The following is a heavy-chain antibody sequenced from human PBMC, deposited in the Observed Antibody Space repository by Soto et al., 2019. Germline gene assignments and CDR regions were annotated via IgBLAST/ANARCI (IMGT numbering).Heavy chain of an antibody. Sequence: GESLKISCEASGYMFPIYHISWVRQMPGKGLEWVGKIDPSDSRTMYRPSSRARITISVDKSINTAYLEWGRLKASDTAMYYCARHDSNGDFDFCGQRPQVTVSS. CDR1: GYMFPIYH. CDR3: ARHDSNGDFDF. V-gene: IGHV5-10-1*01. CDR2: IDPSDSRT. J-gene: IGHJ4*02. D-gene: IGHD2-8*01.